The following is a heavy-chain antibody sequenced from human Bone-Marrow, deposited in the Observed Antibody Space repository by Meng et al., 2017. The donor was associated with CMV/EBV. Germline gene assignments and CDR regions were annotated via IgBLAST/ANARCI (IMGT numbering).Heavy chain of an antibody. J-gene: IGHJ6*02. CDR3: VANTHYGMDV. Sequence: ASVKVSCKASGYSFTDYYMHWFRQAPGQSLEWMGWINPDSGATKYAQKFQDRVTINTDESTSKAYMELSSMRSEDTAVYYCVANTHYGMDVWGQGTTVTVSS. CDR2: INPDSGAT. CDR1: GYSFTDYY. D-gene: IGHD3-3*02. V-gene: IGHV1-2*02.